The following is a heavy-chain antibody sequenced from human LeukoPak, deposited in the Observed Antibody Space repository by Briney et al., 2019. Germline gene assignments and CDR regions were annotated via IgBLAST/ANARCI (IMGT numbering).Heavy chain of an antibody. CDR1: GDSIGSHY. V-gene: IGHV4-59*11. D-gene: IGHD3-16*01. CDR3: ARGWRGDHFDF. J-gene: IGHJ4*02. Sequence: SETLSLTCTISGDSIGSHYWSWIRQSPEKGLEWIGFINYSGPTSYSPSLKSRVTMSGDTSNNQFSLRLRSVSAADPAVYYCARGWRGDHFDFWGQGALVTVSS. CDR2: INYSGPT.